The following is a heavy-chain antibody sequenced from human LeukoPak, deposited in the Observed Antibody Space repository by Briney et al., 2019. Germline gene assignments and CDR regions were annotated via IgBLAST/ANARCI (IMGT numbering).Heavy chain of an antibody. CDR1: GFTFSNYG. Sequence: GRSLRLSCAAAGFTFSNYGMHWVRQAPGKGLEWVAFIRSVGINNYHADSVKGRFTISRDNSKNTLYLQMNSMRAEDTAVYYCAKLGKTENHYGSGRFSYYYYMDVWSKGTTVTISS. D-gene: IGHD3-10*01. CDR3: AKLGKTENHYGSGRFSYYYYMDV. V-gene: IGHV3-30*02. J-gene: IGHJ6*03. CDR2: IRSVGINN.